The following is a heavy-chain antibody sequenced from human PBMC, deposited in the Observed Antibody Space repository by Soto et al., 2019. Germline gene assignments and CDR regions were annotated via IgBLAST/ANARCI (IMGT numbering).Heavy chain of an antibody. CDR2: IYYSAST. Sequence: QVQLQESGPGLVKPSQTLSLTCTVSGGSISSGDYHWTWIRQPPGKGLEWIGAIYYSASTYYNPSLASRITISIDTSKNQFSLKLTSVTAADTAVYYCARDSRTPSGGMDVWGQGTTVTVSS. J-gene: IGHJ6*02. CDR3: ARDSRTPSGGMDV. V-gene: IGHV4-30-4*01. CDR1: GGSISSGDYH.